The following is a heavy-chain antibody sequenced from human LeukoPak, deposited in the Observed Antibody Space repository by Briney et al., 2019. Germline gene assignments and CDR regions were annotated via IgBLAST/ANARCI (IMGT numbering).Heavy chain of an antibody. J-gene: IGHJ5*02. V-gene: IGHV4-30-2*01. CDR2: IYHSGST. D-gene: IGHD2-2*02. CDR1: GGSISSGGYS. CDR3: ARGDCSSTSCYMGRENWFDP. Sequence: SQTLSFTCAVSGGSISSGGYSWSWIRQPPGKGLEWIGYIYHSGSTYYNPSLKSRVTISVDRSKNQFSLKLSSVTAADTAVYYCARGDCSSTSCYMGRENWFDPWGQGTLVTVSS.